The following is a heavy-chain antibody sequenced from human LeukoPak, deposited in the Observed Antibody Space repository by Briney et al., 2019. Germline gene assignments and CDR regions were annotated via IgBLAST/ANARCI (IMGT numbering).Heavy chain of an antibody. CDR2: IIPIFGTA. D-gene: IGHD6-6*01. J-gene: IGHJ5*02. CDR1: GGTFSSYA. CDR3: AREYSSSSLSWFDP. V-gene: IGHV1-69*01. Sequence: SVTVSFTASGGTFSSYAISWVRQAPGQGLEWMGGIIPIFGTANYAQKFQGRVTITADESTSTAYMELSSLRSEDTAVYYCAREYSSSSLSWFDPWGQGTLVTVSS.